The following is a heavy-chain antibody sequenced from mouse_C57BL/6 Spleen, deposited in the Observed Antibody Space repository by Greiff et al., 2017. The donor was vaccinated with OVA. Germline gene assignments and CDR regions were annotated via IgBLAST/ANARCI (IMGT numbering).Heavy chain of an antibody. CDR1: GYTFTSYD. CDR2: IYPRDGST. J-gene: IGHJ1*03. D-gene: IGHD1-1*01. CDR3: ARDYGSSHWYFDV. Sequence: VKVVESGPELVKPGASVKLSCKASGYTFTSYDINWVKQRPGQGLEWIGWIYPRDGSTKYNEKFKGKATLTVDTSSSTAYMELHSLTSEDSAVYFCARDYGSSHWYFDVWGTGTTVTVSS. V-gene: IGHV1-85*01.